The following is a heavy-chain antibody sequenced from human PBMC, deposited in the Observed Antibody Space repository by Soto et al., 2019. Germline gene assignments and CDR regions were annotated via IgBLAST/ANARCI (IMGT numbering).Heavy chain of an antibody. CDR2: MNPNSGET. Sequence: QVQLVQSGAEVKKPGTSVKVACTFSSYDINWVRQAAGQGPEWMAWMNPNSGETRYAQKFQGRVTMTRDTSKFTAYMELSNLRSEDTAVYYCATGPGSSYWRVSYYYMDVCDQGTTVTVSS. V-gene: IGHV1-8*01. D-gene: IGHD2-15*01. CDR1: FSSYD. CDR3: ATGPGSSYWRVSYYYMDV. J-gene: IGHJ6*02.